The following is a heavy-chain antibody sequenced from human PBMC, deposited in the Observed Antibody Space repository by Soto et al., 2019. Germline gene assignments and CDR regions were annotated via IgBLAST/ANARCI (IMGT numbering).Heavy chain of an antibody. V-gene: IGHV3-7*01. J-gene: IGHJ5*02. CDR3: ARDCSGGGCYSFYH. CDR1: GFTFSSYW. CDR2: INEDGGQS. D-gene: IGHD2-15*01. Sequence: EVQLVESGGGLVQPGGSLRLSCAASGFTFSSYWMAWVRQAPGKGLEWVANINEDGGQSYYVDSVKGRFTISRDNAKNSLYLEMNSLRAEDTAVYHCARDCSGGGCYSFYHWGQGTLGTVSS.